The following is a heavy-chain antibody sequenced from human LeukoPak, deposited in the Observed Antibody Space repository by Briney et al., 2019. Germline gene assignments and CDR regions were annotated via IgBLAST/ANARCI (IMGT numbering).Heavy chain of an antibody. D-gene: IGHD6-19*01. CDR2: IYYSGST. Sequence: SETLSLTCTVSGGSISSSSYYWGWIRQPPGKGLEWIGSIYYSGSTYYNPSLKSRVTISVDTSKNQFSLKLSSVTAADTAVYYCARGGGSSGWYLDYWGQGTLVTVSS. V-gene: IGHV4-39*01. J-gene: IGHJ4*02. CDR3: ARGGGSSGWYLDY. CDR1: GGSISSSSYY.